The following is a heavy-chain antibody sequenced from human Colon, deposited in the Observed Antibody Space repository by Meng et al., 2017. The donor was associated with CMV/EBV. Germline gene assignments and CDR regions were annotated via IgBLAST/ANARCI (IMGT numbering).Heavy chain of an antibody. V-gene: IGHV4-39*07. CDR2: IYSNGYA. J-gene: IGHJ5*02. D-gene: IGHD3-22*01. CDR1: GGSITRDDYY. Sequence: SETLSLTCTVSGGSITRDDYYWGWIRQPPGKGLEWIGSIYSNGYASFNPSLKSRVNISVDTSKNQFSLKLNSLTDADTAVYYCARDTKWFNWFDPWGQGTLVTVSS. CDR3: ARDTKWFNWFDP.